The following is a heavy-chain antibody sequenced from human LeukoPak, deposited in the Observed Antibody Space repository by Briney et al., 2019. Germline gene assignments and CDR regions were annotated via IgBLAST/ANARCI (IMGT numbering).Heavy chain of an antibody. J-gene: IGHJ4*02. Sequence: SETLSLTCAVYGGSFSGYYWSWIRQPPGKGLEWIGEISHSGSTNYNPSLKSRVTISVDTSKIQFSLKLSSVTAADTAVYYCARDRVVRGVIPGYWGQGTLVTVSS. CDR3: ARDRVVRGVIPGY. CDR2: ISHSGST. CDR1: GGSFSGYY. D-gene: IGHD3-10*01. V-gene: IGHV4-34*01.